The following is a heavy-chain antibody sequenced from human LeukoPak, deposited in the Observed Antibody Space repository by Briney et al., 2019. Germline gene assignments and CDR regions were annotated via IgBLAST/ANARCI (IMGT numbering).Heavy chain of an antibody. V-gene: IGHV3-30-3*01. J-gene: IGHJ3*02. CDR1: GFTFSSYA. CDR2: ISYDGSNK. CDR3: ARGAVAGTWPGAFDI. Sequence: GGSLRLSCATSGFTFSSYAMHWVRQAPGKGLEWVAVISYDGSNKYYADSVKGRFTISRDNSKNTLYLQMNSLRTEDTAVYYCARGAVAGTWPGAFDIWGQGTMVTVSS. D-gene: IGHD6-19*01.